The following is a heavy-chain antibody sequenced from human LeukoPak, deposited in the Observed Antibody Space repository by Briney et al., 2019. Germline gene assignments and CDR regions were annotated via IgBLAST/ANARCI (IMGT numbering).Heavy chain of an antibody. D-gene: IGHD4-17*01. J-gene: IGHJ6*03. CDR1: GFTFSSYA. Sequence: GGSLRLSCAASGFTFSSYAISWVRQAPGQGLEWVSAISGSGGGTYYADSVKGRFTISSDNSKNTLYLQMNSLRAEDTAVYYCAKLGTTVTTYYYYYMDVWGKGTTVTVSS. CDR3: AKLGTTVTTYYYYYMDV. V-gene: IGHV3-23*01. CDR2: ISGSGGGT.